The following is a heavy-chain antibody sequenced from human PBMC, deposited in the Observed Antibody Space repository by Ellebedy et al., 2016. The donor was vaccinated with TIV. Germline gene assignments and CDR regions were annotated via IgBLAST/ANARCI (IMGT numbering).Heavy chain of an antibody. CDR3: ARDLEGAMWADGGGGSGF. CDR2: INPNTGAT. CDR1: GYTFIGYY. Sequence: PGGSLRLSCKASGYTFIGYYIHWVRQAPGQGLEWMGWINPNTGATDRAQKFAVRVTLTSDKSISTAYMELSSLRSDDTATYYCARDLEGAMWADGGGGSGFWGQGTLVTVTS. J-gene: IGHJ4*02. D-gene: IGHD1-26*01. V-gene: IGHV1-2*02.